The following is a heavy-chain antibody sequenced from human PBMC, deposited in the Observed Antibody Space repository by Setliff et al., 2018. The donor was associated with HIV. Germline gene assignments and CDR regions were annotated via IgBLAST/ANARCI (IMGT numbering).Heavy chain of an antibody. V-gene: IGHV3-74*01. Sequence: QSSETLSLSCAASGFTFSNYWMHWVRQAPGKGLVWVSRINPDGSATSYADSVKGRFTISRDNAKNSLYLQMNSLRGEDTAVYFCARDPSLVSQRYYYMDVWGKGTTVTVSS. CDR1: GFTFSNYW. CDR2: INPDGSAT. J-gene: IGHJ6*03. D-gene: IGHD2-8*01. CDR3: ARDPSLVSQRYYYMDV.